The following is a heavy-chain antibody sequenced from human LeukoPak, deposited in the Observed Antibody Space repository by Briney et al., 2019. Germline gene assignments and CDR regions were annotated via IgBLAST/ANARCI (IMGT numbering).Heavy chain of an antibody. D-gene: IGHD6-13*01. Sequence: ASVKVSCKASGYTFTGYYMHWVRQAPGQGLEWMGWINPNSGGTNYAQKFQGRVTMTRDTSISTAYMELSRLRSDDTAVYYCARESDHSSSLLIFDIWGQGTMVTVSS. J-gene: IGHJ3*02. V-gene: IGHV1-2*02. CDR2: INPNSGGT. CDR1: GYTFTGYY. CDR3: ARESDHSSSLLIFDI.